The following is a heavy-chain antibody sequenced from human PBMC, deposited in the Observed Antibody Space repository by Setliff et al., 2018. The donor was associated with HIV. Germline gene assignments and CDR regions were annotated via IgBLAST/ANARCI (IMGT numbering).Heavy chain of an antibody. Sequence: ASVKVSCKASGYSFTSSGVSWVRQAPGQGLEWMGWVNTKTGNPTYAQDFTGRFVFSLDTSVNTAYLEISGLKIEDTAVYFCAREFLLGDLSFPANWGQGTLVTVSS. D-gene: IGHD3-16*02. CDR2: VNTKTGNP. CDR3: AREFLLGDLSFPAN. V-gene: IGHV7-4-1*02. CDR1: GYSFTSSG. J-gene: IGHJ4*02.